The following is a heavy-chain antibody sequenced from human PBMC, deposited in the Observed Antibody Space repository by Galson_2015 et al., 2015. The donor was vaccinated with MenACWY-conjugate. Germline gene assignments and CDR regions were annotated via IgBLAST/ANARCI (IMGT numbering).Heavy chain of an antibody. V-gene: IGHV3-48*03. Sequence: SLRLSCAASGFTFNTYNMNWVRQAPGKGLEWVSYISSSGTTIYYTDSVKGRFTISRDNTKNSLHLQMNSLRAEDTAVYYCARDRHYSDYTSSDWGQGTMVTVSS. D-gene: IGHD4-11*01. CDR3: ARDRHYSDYTSSD. CDR1: GFTFNTYN. CDR2: ISSSGTTI. J-gene: IGHJ3*01.